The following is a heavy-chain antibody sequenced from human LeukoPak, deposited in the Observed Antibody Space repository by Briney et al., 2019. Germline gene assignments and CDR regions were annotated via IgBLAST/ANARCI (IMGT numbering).Heavy chain of an antibody. V-gene: IGHV3-30*18. J-gene: IGHJ5*02. CDR1: GFTFSSYG. CDR3: AKDDSSSWCVPNWFDH. CDR2: ISYDGSNK. Sequence: GGSLRLSCAASGFTFSSYGMHWVRQAPGKGLEWVAVISYDGSNKYYADSVKGRFTISRDNSKNTLYLQMNSLRAEDTAVYYCAKDDSSSWCVPNWFDHWGQGTLVTVSS. D-gene: IGHD6-13*01.